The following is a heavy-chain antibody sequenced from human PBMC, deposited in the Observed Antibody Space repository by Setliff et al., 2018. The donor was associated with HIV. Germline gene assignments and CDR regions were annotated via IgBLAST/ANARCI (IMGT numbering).Heavy chain of an antibody. CDR3: ARAYFGSGIYY. J-gene: IGHJ4*02. CDR2: IYSSGST. V-gene: IGHV4-4*09. CDR1: GGPISSYY. Sequence: PSETLSLTCTVSGGPISSYYWSWIRQPPGKGLEWLGHIYSSGSTNYNPSLKSRVTISVDTSKNQFSLKLYSVTAVDTAVYYCARAYFGSGIYYWGQGTLVTVSS. D-gene: IGHD3-10*01.